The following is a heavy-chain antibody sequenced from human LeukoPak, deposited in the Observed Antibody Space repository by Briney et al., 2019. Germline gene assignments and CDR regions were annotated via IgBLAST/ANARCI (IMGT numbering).Heavy chain of an antibody. CDR2: INSNSGDT. Sequence: VASVKVSCKTSGYAFTGHYIHWVRQAPGQGLEWLGWINSNSGDTKYEEKFQGRVTMTRDTSITTVYMDLTRLTSDDAAVYYCARVGLGKDTAFDIWGQGTMVTVSP. V-gene: IGHV1-2*02. J-gene: IGHJ3*02. D-gene: IGHD2-15*01. CDR1: GYAFTGHY. CDR3: ARVGLGKDTAFDI.